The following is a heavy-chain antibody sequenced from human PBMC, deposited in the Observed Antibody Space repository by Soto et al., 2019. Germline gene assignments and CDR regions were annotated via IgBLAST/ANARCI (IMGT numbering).Heavy chain of an antibody. V-gene: IGHV3-9*01. CDR3: VKDESINWYSGHFRH. CDR2: INWNSGSI. CDR1: GFTFDDYA. J-gene: IGHJ1*01. D-gene: IGHD6-13*01. Sequence: GGSLSLSCAASGFTFDDYAMHWVRQVPGKGLEWVSGINWNSGSIGYGDSVKGRFAISRDNAKNSLHLQMNSLSAEDTAFYYCVKDESINWYSGHFRHWGQGTLVTVSS.